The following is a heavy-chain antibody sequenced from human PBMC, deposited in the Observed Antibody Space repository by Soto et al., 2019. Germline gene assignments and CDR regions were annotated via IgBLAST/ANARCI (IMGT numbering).Heavy chain of an antibody. J-gene: IGHJ4*02. CDR3: AKERSSGWSFDY. CDR2: SSGSGDST. CDR1: GFTFSTYA. D-gene: IGHD6-19*01. Sequence: EVQLLESGGGLVQPGGSLRLSCAASGFTFSTYAMNWVRQAPGKGLEWVSGSSGSGDSTYYADSVKGRFTVSRDNSKNTLYLQMNSLRAEDTAVFYCAKERSSGWSFDYWGQGTRVTVSS. V-gene: IGHV3-23*01.